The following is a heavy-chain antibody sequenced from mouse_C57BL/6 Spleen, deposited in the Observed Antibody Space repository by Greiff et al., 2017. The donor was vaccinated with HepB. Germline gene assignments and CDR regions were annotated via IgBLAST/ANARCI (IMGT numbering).Heavy chain of an antibody. CDR3: ARSLYGSSSFAY. V-gene: IGHV1-50*01. D-gene: IGHD1-1*01. CDR2: IDPSDSYT. Sequence: QVQLQQPGAELVKPGASVKLSCKASGYTFTSYWMQWVKQRPGQGLEWIGEIDPSDSYTNYNQKFKGKATLTVDTSSSTAYMQLSSLTSEDSAVYYCARSLYGSSSFAYWGQGTLVTVSA. J-gene: IGHJ3*01. CDR1: GYTFTSYW.